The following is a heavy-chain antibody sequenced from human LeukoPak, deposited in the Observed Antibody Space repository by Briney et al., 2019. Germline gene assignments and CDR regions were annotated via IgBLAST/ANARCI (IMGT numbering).Heavy chain of an antibody. J-gene: IGHJ4*02. CDR1: GGSISSGDYY. CDR3: AREFVGFGALDY. D-gene: IGHD3-10*01. V-gene: IGHV4-30-4*01. Sequence: SETLSLTCTVSGGSISSGDYYCSWIRQPPGKGLEWIGYNYYRQSTYYNPSLKSHVTISVDTSKNQFSLKLSSVTAADTAVYYCAREFVGFGALDYWGQGTLVTVSS. CDR2: NYYRQST.